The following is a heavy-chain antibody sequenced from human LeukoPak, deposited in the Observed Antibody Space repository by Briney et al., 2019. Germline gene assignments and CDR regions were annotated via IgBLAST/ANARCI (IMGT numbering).Heavy chain of an antibody. J-gene: IGHJ4*02. D-gene: IGHD2-2*01. CDR3: AISDYCSSSSRSFDY. V-gene: IGHV5-51*01. CDR2: IYPGDSDT. CDR1: GYSFTSYW. Sequence: GESLKISCKGSGYSFTSYWIGWVRQMPGKGLEWMGIIYPGDSDTRYSPSFQGQVTMSADKSISTAYLQWSSLKASDSAIYYCAISDYCSSSSRSFDYWGQGTLVTVSS.